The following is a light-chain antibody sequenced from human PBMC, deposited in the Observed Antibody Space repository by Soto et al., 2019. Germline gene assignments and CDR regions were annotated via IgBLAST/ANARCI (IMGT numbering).Light chain of an antibody. Sequence: EIVLTQSPGTLSLSPGERATLSCRASQSVTNSYLAWYQQKPGQAPRLLIYGATSRATGIPDRFSGSGSGTDFTLTISRLEPEDFGTYYCQQFNTYPITFGQGTRLEIK. V-gene: IGKV3-20*01. CDR1: QSVTNSY. CDR2: GAT. J-gene: IGKJ5*01. CDR3: QQFNTYPIT.